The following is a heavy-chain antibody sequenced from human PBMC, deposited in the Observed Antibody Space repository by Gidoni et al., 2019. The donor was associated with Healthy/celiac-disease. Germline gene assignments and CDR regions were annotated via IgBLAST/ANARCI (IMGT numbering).Heavy chain of an antibody. V-gene: IGHV3-23*01. CDR1: GFTFSSYA. J-gene: IGHJ4*02. D-gene: IGHD3-22*01. CDR2: ISGSGGST. Sequence: EVQLLESGGGLVQPGGSLRLSCAASGFTFSSYAMSWVRQAPGKGLEWVSAISGSGGSTYYADSVKGRFTISRDNSKNTLYLQMNSLRAEDTAVYYCAKDNYDSSGYYPIFDYWGQGTLVTVSS. CDR3: AKDNYDSSGYYPIFDY.